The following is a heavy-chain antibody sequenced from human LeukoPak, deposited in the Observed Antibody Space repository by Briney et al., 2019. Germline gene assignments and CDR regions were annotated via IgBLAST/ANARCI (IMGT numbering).Heavy chain of an antibody. Sequence: ASVKVSCKASGYTFTRYGISWVRQAPGQGLEWMGWINPNNGDTNFDPKFQGRLTLSRDTSISTAYMELGRLRSDDTAVYYCARIKWSAANDWGQGTLVTVSS. CDR1: GYTFTRYG. CDR3: ARIKWSAAND. D-gene: IGHD6-13*01. CDR2: INPNNGDT. J-gene: IGHJ4*02. V-gene: IGHV1-2*02.